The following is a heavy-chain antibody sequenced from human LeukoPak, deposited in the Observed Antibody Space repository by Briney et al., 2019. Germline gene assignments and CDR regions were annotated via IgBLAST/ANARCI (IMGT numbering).Heavy chain of an antibody. CDR3: ARGRYNWNY. CDR1: GGSIRSYY. CDR2: FSTSGST. J-gene: IGHJ4*02. D-gene: IGHD1-20*01. V-gene: IGHV4-4*07. Sequence: PSETLSLTCTVSGGSIRSYYWSWIRQPAGKGLEWIGHFSTSGSTNYNPSFKSRVTISVDTSKNQFSLKLSSVTAADTAVYYCARGRYNWNYRGQGTLVTVSS.